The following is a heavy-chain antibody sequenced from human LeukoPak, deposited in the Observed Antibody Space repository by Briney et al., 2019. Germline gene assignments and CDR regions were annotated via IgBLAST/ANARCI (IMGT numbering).Heavy chain of an antibody. D-gene: IGHD2-2*02. CDR3: ARGLDIVVVPAAI. CDR1: RGTFSSYA. V-gene: IGHV1-69*05. Sequence: SVKVSCKASRGTFSSYAIIWVRQAPGHRLEWMGGTIPIFGTANYAQKFQGRVTITTDESTSPAYIELSRLRSEDTAVYYCARGLDIVVVPAAIWGQGTLVTVSS. J-gene: IGHJ4*02. CDR2: TIPIFGTA.